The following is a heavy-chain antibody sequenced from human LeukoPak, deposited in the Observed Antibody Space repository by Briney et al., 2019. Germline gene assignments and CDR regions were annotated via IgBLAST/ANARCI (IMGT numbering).Heavy chain of an antibody. CDR3: ARYTGGANFYFDS. CDR2: INHIGRT. CDR1: GYSISSGYY. D-gene: IGHD3-16*01. Sequence: SETLSLTCAVSGYSISSGYYWAWCRQPPGKGLEWIATINHIGRTYYNPSLKSRVTISVDTSENQFSLKQNSVTAADTAVYFCARYTGGANFYFDSWGQGTLVTVSS. V-gene: IGHV4-38-2*01. J-gene: IGHJ4*02.